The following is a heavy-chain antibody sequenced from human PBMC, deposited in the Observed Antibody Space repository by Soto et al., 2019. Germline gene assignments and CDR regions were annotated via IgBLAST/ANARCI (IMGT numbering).Heavy chain of an antibody. CDR1: GGSISCGDYY. J-gene: IGHJ3*02. Sequence: SETLSLTCTVSGGSISCGDYYWSWIRQPPGKGLEWVGYIYYSGSTYYNPSLKSRVTISVDTSKNQFSLKLSSVTAADTAVYYCASYYGSGIDAFDIWGQGTMVTVSS. V-gene: IGHV4-30-4*01. CDR3: ASYYGSGIDAFDI. CDR2: IYYSGST. D-gene: IGHD3-10*01.